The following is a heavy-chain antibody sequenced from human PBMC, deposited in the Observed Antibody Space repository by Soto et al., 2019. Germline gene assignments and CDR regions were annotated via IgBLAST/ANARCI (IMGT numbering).Heavy chain of an antibody. J-gene: IGHJ3*02. CDR1: GFTFSSYG. Sequence: SLRLSCAASGFTFSSYGMHWVRQAPGKGLEWVAVIWYDGSNKYYADSVKGRFTISRDNSKNTLYLQMNSLRAEDTAVYYCARDLGYCSGGSCYSGAFDIWGQGSMVTVSS. CDR2: IWYDGSNK. V-gene: IGHV3-33*01. D-gene: IGHD2-15*01. CDR3: ARDLGYCSGGSCYSGAFDI.